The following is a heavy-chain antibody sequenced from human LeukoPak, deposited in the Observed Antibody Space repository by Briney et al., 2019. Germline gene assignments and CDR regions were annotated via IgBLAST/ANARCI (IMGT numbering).Heavy chain of an antibody. D-gene: IGHD6-13*01. CDR1: GFTVSSNY. J-gene: IGHJ4*02. Sequence: GGSLRLSCAASGFTVSSNYMSWVRQAPGKGLEWVSLIYSSGSTYYSDSVKGRFTISRDNSKNTLYLQMNSLRAEDTAVYYCAKDKAGSTAYYFDYWGQGTLVTVSS. V-gene: IGHV3-53*01. CDR2: IYSSGST. CDR3: AKDKAGSTAYYFDY.